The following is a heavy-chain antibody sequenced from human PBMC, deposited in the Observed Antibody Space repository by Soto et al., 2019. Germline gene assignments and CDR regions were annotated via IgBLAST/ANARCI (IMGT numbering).Heavy chain of an antibody. CDR3: ARDSVTMIVVVPTGASGGMDV. Sequence: SVKVSCKASVGTFSSYTISWVRQAPGQGLEWMGRIIPILGIANYAQKFQGRVTITADKSTSTAYMELSSLRSEDTAVYYCARDSVTMIVVVPTGASGGMDVWGQGTTVTVSS. V-gene: IGHV1-69*04. CDR2: IIPILGIA. CDR1: VGTFSSYT. J-gene: IGHJ6*02. D-gene: IGHD3-22*01.